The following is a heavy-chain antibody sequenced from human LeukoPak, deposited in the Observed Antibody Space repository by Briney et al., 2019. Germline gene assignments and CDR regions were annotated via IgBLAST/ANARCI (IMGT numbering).Heavy chain of an antibody. Sequence: SETLSLTCTVSGGFVSSGSYYWSWIRQPPGKGLEWIGYIYHSGSTNYNPSLQSRVTISVDTSKNQFSLNLNSVTAADTAVYYCARGGAARLHFQNWGQGTLVTVSS. V-gene: IGHV4-61*01. CDR1: GGFVSSGSYY. CDR3: ARGGAARLHFQN. D-gene: IGHD6-6*01. J-gene: IGHJ1*01. CDR2: IYHSGST.